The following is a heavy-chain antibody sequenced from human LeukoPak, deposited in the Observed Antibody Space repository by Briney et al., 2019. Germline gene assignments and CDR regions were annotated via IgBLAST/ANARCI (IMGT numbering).Heavy chain of an antibody. CDR2: IYPGDSDT. V-gene: IGHV5-51*01. CDR1: GYSFTNYW. CDR3: ARRPYLGTGFDY. D-gene: IGHD1-1*01. J-gene: IGHJ4*02. Sequence: KNGESLQISCKGSGYSFTNYWIGWVRPLPGKGLEWMGIIYPGDSDTRYSPSFQGQVTMSADKSISTAYLQWSSLKASDTAMYYCARRPYLGTGFDYWGQGTLVTVSS.